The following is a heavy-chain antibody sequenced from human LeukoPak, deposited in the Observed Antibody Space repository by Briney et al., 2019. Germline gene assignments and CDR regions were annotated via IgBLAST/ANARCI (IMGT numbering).Heavy chain of an antibody. D-gene: IGHD2/OR15-2a*01. CDR3: ARNPEGQYWFDP. J-gene: IGHJ5*02. V-gene: IGHV3-30-3*01. Sequence: GSLRLSCAASGFTFRSHAMHWLRQAPGKGLEWVAFISWDGNKITYADSVKGRFTISRDNRKSTLYLQLDSLRPEDTARYYCARNPEGQYWFDPWGQGSLVTVSS. CDR1: GFTFRSHA. CDR2: ISWDGNKI.